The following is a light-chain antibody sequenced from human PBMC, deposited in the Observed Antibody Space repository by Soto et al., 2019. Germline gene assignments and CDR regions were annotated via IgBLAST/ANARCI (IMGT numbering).Light chain of an antibody. CDR1: QDISIY. CDR2: DAY. J-gene: IGKJ1*01. CDR3: QQYNSPPA. V-gene: IGKV1-33*01. Sequence: EIQMTQSPSSLSASVGDRVTITCQASQDISIYLNWYQQKPGKAPKLLIYDAYNLEIEVPSRFSGSGSGTDFSLNISSLQPEDVATYVWQQYNSPPAVGPGTKVDIK.